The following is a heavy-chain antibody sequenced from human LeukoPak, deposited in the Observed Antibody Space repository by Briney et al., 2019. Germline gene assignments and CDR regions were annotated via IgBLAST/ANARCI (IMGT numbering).Heavy chain of an antibody. CDR3: VSSIYYDSSGPHY. Sequence: ASVKVSCKVSGYTLTELSMHWVQQAPGKGLEWMGGFDPEDGETIYVQKFQGRVTMTEDTSTDTAYMELSSLRSEDTAVYYCVSSIYYDSSGPHYWGQGTLVTVSS. CDR1: GYTLTELS. V-gene: IGHV1-24*01. J-gene: IGHJ4*02. CDR2: FDPEDGET. D-gene: IGHD3-22*01.